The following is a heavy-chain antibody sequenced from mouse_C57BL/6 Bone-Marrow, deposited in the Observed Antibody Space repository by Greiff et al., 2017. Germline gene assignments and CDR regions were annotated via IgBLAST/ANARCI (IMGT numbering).Heavy chain of an antibody. J-gene: IGHJ2*01. V-gene: IGHV6-3*01. D-gene: IGHD1-1*01. Sequence: EVKVEESGGGLVQPGGSMKLSCVASGFTFSNYWMNWVRQSPEKGLEWVAQIRLKSDNYATPYAESVKGRFPISRDDYKSSVYLQMNNLRAEDTGIYYCTRGVGTTVVPYYFDYWGQGTTLTVSS. CDR3: TRGVGTTVVPYYFDY. CDR2: IRLKSDNYAT. CDR1: GFTFSNYW.